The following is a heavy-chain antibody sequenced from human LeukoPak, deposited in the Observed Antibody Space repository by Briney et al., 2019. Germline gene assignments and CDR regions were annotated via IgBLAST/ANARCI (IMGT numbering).Heavy chain of an antibody. CDR2: IRGGGTSE. CDR1: GFTFSAYA. J-gene: IGHJ3*02. Sequence: GGSLRLSCTASGFTFSAYAMMWVRQAPGKGPEWVSAIRGGGTSEFYADSVKGRFRSSRDNSKDTLFLQMNSLRAEDTAVYYCARDPNGDYIGAFDMWGPGKMVTVSS. V-gene: IGHV3-23*01. D-gene: IGHD4-17*01. CDR3: ARDPNGDYIGAFDM.